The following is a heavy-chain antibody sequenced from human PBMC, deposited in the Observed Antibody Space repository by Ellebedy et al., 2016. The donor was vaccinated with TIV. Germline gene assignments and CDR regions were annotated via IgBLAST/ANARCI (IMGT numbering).Heavy chain of an antibody. CDR2: IYPGDSDT. J-gene: IGHJ4*02. Sequence: GGSLRLXCPGSGYSFTNYWIGWVRQQPGTGLEWVGIIYPGDSDTKYSPSFQGQVTLSSDNSISTAYLQWSGLKASDTAVYYCARLRDALADELDYWGQGTLVTVSS. V-gene: IGHV5-51*01. D-gene: IGHD6-19*01. CDR1: GYSFTNYW. CDR3: ARLRDALADELDY.